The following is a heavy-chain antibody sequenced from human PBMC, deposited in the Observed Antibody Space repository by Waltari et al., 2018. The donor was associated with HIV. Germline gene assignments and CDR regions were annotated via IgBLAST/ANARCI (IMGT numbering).Heavy chain of an antibody. CDR1: GYTFTSSY. J-gene: IGHJ4*02. CDR3: ARSTVTTPHDY. D-gene: IGHD4-4*01. V-gene: IGHV1-46*01. CDR2: INPSGGST. Sequence: QVQLVQSGAEVKKPGASVEVSCQASGYTFTSSYMPLVRPAPGQGLEWMGIINPSGGSTSYAQKFQGRVTMTRDTSTSTVYMELSSLRSEDTAVYYCARSTVTTPHDYWGQGTLVTVSS.